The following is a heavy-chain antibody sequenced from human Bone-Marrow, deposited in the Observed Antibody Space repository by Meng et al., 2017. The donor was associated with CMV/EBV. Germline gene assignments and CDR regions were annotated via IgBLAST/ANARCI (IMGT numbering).Heavy chain of an antibody. V-gene: IGHV3-20*04. CDR2: INWNGGST. Sequence: GESLKISCAASGFTFDDYGMSWVRQAPGKGLEWVSGINWNGGSTGYADSAKGRFTISRDNAKNSLYLQMNSLRAEDTALYYCARVRYYGAFDIWGQGTMVTVSS. CDR1: GFTFDDYG. J-gene: IGHJ3*02. D-gene: IGHD1-26*01. CDR3: ARVRYYGAFDI.